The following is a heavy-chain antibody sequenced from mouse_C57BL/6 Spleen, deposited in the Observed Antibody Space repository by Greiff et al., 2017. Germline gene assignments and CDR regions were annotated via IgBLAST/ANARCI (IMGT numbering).Heavy chain of an antibody. CDR1: GYTFTSYW. D-gene: IGHD1-1*01. J-gene: IGHJ4*01. Sequence: QVQLQQSGAELAKPGASVKLSCKASGYTFTSYWMHWVKQRPGQGLEWIGYINPSSGYTKYNQKFKDKATLTADKSSSTAYMQLISLTYEDSAVSDCAYCSSYDYAMDYWGQGTSVTVSS. CDR3: AYCSSYDYAMDY. CDR2: INPSSGYT. V-gene: IGHV1-7*01.